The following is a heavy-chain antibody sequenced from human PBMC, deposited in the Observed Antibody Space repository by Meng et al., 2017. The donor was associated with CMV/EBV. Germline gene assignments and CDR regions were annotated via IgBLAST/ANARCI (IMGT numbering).Heavy chain of an antibody. Sequence: ASVKVSCKASGYTFTSYYMHWVRQAPGQGLEWMGIINPSGGSTSYAQKFQGRVTMTRDTSTSTVYMELSSLRSEDTAVYYCARRYCSSTSCQRYFDYWGQGTLVTVSS. V-gene: IGHV1-46*01. CDR3: ARRYCSSTSCQRYFDY. CDR1: GYTFTSYY. CDR2: INPSGGST. J-gene: IGHJ4*02. D-gene: IGHD2-2*01.